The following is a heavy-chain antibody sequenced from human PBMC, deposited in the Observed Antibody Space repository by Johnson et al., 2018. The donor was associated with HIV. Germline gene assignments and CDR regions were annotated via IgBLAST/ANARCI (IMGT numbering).Heavy chain of an antibody. V-gene: IGHV3-33*08. J-gene: IGHJ3*02. CDR1: GFTFSSYA. D-gene: IGHD3-10*01. CDR2: IRYDGDNQ. CDR3: ARDASYYGSANDAFDI. Sequence: QVQLVESGGGVVQPGRSLRLSCAASGFTFSSYAMHWVRRAPGKGLEWVAFIRYDGDNQYYGDSVKGRFTISRDNSKNTLYLQMNSLRAEDTAVYYCARDASYYGSANDAFDIWGQGTMVTVSS.